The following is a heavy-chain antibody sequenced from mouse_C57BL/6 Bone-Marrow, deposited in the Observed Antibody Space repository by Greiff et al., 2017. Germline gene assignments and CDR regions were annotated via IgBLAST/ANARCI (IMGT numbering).Heavy chain of an antibody. CDR1: GYTFTSYW. D-gene: IGHD3-2*02. CDR3: ARDGSGYPY. CDR2: IDPSDSYT. J-gene: IGHJ3*01. Sequence: QVQLQQPGAELVKPGASVKLSCKASGYTFTSYWMQWVKQRPGQGLEWIGEIDPSDSYTNYNQKFKGKATLTVDTSSGTAYMQLSSLTSEDSAVYYCARDGSGYPYWGQGTLVTVSA. V-gene: IGHV1-50*01.